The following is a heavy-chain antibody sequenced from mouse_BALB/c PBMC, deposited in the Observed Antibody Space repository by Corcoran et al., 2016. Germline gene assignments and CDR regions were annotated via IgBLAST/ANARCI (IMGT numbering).Heavy chain of an antibody. D-gene: IGHD1-1*01. CDR3: ARLITTVDYYAMDY. V-gene: IGHV1-84*02. J-gene: IGHJ4*01. Sequence: QIQLQQSGPELVKPGASVKISCKASGYSFTDYYINWVKQKPGQGLEGIGWIYPGSGNTKYNEKFKGKATLTVDTASSTAYMQLSSLTSEDTAVYFCARLITTVDYYAMDYWGQGTSVTVSS. CDR2: IYPGSGNT. CDR1: GYSFTDYY.